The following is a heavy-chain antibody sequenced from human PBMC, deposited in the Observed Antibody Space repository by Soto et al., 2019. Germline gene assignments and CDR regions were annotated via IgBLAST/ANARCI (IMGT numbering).Heavy chain of an antibody. Sequence: ASVKVSCKASGGTFSSYAISWVRQAPGQGLEWMGGIIPIFGTANYAQKFQGRVTITADESTSTAYMELSSLRSEDTAVYYCARSRTFTVPRLPNYYYYGMDVWGQGTTVTVS. CDR1: GGTFSSYA. D-gene: IGHD4-4*01. CDR3: ARSRTFTVPRLPNYYYYGMDV. V-gene: IGHV1-69*13. CDR2: IIPIFGTA. J-gene: IGHJ6*02.